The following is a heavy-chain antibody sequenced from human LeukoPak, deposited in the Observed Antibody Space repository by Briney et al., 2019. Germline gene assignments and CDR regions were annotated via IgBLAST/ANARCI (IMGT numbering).Heavy chain of an antibody. Sequence: PGRSLRLSCAAFGFTFTSYALHWLRQAPGKGVEWVAVLSSDGNTKYYLDSVKGRLSLSRDNPKNTLYLQMSRLSSDDTAMYFCASISGASCGDFWGQGPQVTVS. V-gene: IGHV3-30-3*01. CDR2: LSSDGNTK. D-gene: IGHD2-21*01. CDR3: ASISGASCGDF. CDR1: GFTFTSYA. J-gene: IGHJ4*02.